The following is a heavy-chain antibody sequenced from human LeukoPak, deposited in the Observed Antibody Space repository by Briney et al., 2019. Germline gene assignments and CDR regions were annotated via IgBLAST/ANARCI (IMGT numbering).Heavy chain of an antibody. V-gene: IGHV1-69*06. Sequence: SVKVSCEASGGTFSSYAISWVRQAPGQGLEWMGGIIPIFGTANYAQKFQGRVTITADKSTSTAYMELSSLRSEDTAVYYCARLVRYDSSGYYSRYYYYYMDVWGKGTTVTVSS. D-gene: IGHD3-22*01. CDR1: GGTFSSYA. J-gene: IGHJ6*03. CDR3: ARLVRYDSSGYYSRYYYYYMDV. CDR2: IIPIFGTA.